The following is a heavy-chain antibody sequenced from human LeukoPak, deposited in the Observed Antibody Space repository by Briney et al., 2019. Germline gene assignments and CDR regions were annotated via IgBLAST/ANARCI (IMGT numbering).Heavy chain of an antibody. D-gene: IGHD3-16*01. CDR1: GDSVSSNSAT. V-gene: IGHV6-1*01. J-gene: IGHJ4*02. CDR2: TYYRSKWYN. Sequence: SQTLSLTCAISGDSVSSNSATWDWIRQSPSRGLEWLGRTYYRSKWYNDYAVSVKSRVTINPDTSKNQFSLQLSSVTPEDTAVYYCAREGSDGYLFDYWGQGSLVIVSS. CDR3: AREGSDGYLFDY.